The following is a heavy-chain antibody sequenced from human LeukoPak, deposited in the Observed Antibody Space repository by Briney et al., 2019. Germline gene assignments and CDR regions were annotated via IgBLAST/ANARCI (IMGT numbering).Heavy chain of an antibody. Sequence: GGSLRLSCAASGFIFSDHWMHWVRQAPGKGLVWLSRINNDGSSTIYADSVKGRLTFSRDNAENTLFLEMSSLRVEDTAVYYCVRERNNFWSGHHSIFDSWGQGTLVTVSS. D-gene: IGHD3-3*01. CDR1: GFIFSDHW. J-gene: IGHJ4*02. V-gene: IGHV3-74*01. CDR3: VRERNNFWSGHHSIFDS. CDR2: INNDGSST.